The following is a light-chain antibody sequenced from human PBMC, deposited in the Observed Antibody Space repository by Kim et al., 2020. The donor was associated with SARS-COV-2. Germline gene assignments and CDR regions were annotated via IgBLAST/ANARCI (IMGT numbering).Light chain of an antibody. V-gene: IGLV7-46*01. CDR2: DTN. CDR1: AGPVTSGLY. Sequence: PGGTVTLTCASSAGPVTSGLYPYWFQQKPGQAPKTLIYDTNYRHSWTPDRFSGSLLGGKAALTLSGAQPEDEADYFCLLSYSGDWVFGGGTKLTVL. J-gene: IGLJ3*02. CDR3: LLSYSGDWV.